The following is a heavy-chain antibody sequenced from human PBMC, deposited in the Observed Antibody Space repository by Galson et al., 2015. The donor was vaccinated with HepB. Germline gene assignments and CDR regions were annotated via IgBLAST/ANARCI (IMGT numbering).Heavy chain of an antibody. CDR2: IKQDGSEK. Sequence: SLRLSCAASRFTFSSYWISWVRQAPGKGLEWVANIKQDGSEKYYVDSVKGRFTISRDNAKNSLYLQMNSLRAEDTAVYYCARASTPYRSLHHFDYWGQGTLVTVSS. J-gene: IGHJ4*02. CDR1: RFTFSSYW. D-gene: IGHD1-1*01. V-gene: IGHV3-7*03. CDR3: ARASTPYRSLHHFDY.